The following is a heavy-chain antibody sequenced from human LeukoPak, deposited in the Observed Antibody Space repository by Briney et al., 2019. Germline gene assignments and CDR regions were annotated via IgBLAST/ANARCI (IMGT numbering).Heavy chain of an antibody. V-gene: IGHV3-23*01. D-gene: IGHD3-10*01. J-gene: IGHJ5*02. CDR1: GFTFSSYG. CDR3: AKDPFFYGSGSHGNWFDP. CDR2: ISGSGGST. Sequence: GGSLRLSCAASGFTFSSYGMSWVRQAPGKGLEWVSAISGSGGSTYYADSVKGRFTISRDNSKNTLYLQMNSLRAEDTAVYYCAKDPFFYGSGSHGNWFDPWGQGTLVTVSS.